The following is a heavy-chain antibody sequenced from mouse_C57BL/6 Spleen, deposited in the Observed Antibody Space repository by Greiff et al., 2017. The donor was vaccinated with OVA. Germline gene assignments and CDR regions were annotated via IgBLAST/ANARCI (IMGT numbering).Heavy chain of an antibody. CDR3: ARHGSSSLYYFDY. J-gene: IGHJ2*01. CDR2: ISGGGGNT. CDR1: GFTFSSST. V-gene: IGHV5-9*01. Sequence: EVHLVESGGGLVKPGGSLKLSCAASGFTFSSSTMSWVRQTPEKRLEWVATISGGGGNTYYPDSVKGRFTISRDNAKNTLYLQMSSLRSEDTALYYCARHGSSSLYYFDYWGQGTTLTVSS. D-gene: IGHD1-1*01.